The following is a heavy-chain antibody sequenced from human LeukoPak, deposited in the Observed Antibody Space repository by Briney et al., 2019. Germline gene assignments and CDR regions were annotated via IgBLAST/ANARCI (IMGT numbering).Heavy chain of an antibody. CDR1: GGSFSGYY. CDR3: ARHYDASLIDY. Sequence: SATLSLTCAVYGGSFSGYYWSWIRQPPGKGQEWIGEINHSGSTNYNPSLKSRVTISVDTPKNQFSLKLSSVTAADTAVYYCARHYDASLIDYWGQGTLVTVSS. CDR2: INHSGST. V-gene: IGHV4-34*01. D-gene: IGHD3-3*01. J-gene: IGHJ4*02.